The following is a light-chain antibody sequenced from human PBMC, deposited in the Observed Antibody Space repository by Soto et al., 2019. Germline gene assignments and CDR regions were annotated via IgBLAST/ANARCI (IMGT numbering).Light chain of an antibody. CDR1: QSVSSN. J-gene: IGKJ1*01. CDR2: GAS. Sequence: EIVMTQSPATLSVSPGERATLSCRASQSVSSNLAWYQQEPGQAPRLLIYGASTRATGIPARFSGSGSGTEFTLTISSLQSEDFVIYFCQQYNNWPPDRTFGQGTKVEIK. V-gene: IGKV3-15*01. CDR3: QQYNNWPPDRT.